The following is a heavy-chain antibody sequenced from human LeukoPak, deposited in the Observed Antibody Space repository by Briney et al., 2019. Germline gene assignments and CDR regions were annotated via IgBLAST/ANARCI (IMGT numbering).Heavy chain of an antibody. CDR2: ISYGGSNK. V-gene: IGHV3-30*18. D-gene: IGHD2-21*02. CDR1: GFTFSSYG. J-gene: IGHJ5*02. CDR3: AKDRPVAYCGGDCYSNWFDP. Sequence: GGSLRLSCAASGFTFSSYGMHWVRQAPGKGLEWVAVISYGGSNKYYADSMKGRFTISRDNSKNTLYLQMNSLRAEDTAVYYCAKDRPVAYCGGDCYSNWFDPWGQGTLVTVSS.